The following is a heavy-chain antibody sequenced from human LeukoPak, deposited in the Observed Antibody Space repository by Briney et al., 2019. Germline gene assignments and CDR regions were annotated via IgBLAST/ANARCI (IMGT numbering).Heavy chain of an antibody. D-gene: IGHD3-22*01. CDR3: ARDFRYRDSSGYYSFDY. Sequence: GGSLRLSCAASGFTFTIYGMNWLRQAPGKGLEWVSYLSGRSDSIYYAESVKGRFTISRDNARNSLYLQMNSLRDEDTAVYYCARDFRYRDSSGYYSFDYWGQGTLVTVSS. J-gene: IGHJ4*02. CDR2: LSGRSDSI. V-gene: IGHV3-48*02. CDR1: GFTFTIYG.